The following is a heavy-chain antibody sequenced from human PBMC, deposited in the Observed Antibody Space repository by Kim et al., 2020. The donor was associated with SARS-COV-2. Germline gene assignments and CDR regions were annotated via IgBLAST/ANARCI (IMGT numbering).Heavy chain of an antibody. D-gene: IGHD3-22*01. CDR2: INHSGST. Sequence: SETLSLTCAVYGGSFSGYYWSWIRQPPGKGLEWIGEINHSGSTNYNPSLKSRVTISVDTSKNQFSLKLSSVTAADTAVYYCARDSPGNDKLMYYYDSSGEEVFYYWGQGTLVTVSS. J-gene: IGHJ4*02. CDR1: GGSFSGYY. CDR3: ARDSPGNDKLMYYYDSSGEEVFYY. V-gene: IGHV4-34*01.